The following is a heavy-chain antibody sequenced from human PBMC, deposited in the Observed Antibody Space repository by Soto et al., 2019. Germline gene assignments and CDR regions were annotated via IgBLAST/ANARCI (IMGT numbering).Heavy chain of an antibody. J-gene: IGHJ5*02. CDR3: ARDEGSSWYGNWFDP. V-gene: IGHV4-59*01. Sequence: SETLSLTCTVSGGSISSYYWSWIRQPPGKGLEWIGYIYYSGSTNYNPSLKSRVTISVDTSKNQFPLKLSSVTAADTAVYYCARDEGSSWYGNWFDPWGQGTLVTVSS. CDR1: GGSISSYY. D-gene: IGHD6-13*01. CDR2: IYYSGST.